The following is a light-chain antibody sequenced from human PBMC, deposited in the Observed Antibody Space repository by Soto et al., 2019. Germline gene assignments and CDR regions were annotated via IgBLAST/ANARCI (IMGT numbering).Light chain of an antibody. V-gene: IGKV1-9*01. CDR1: QDISSY. J-gene: IGKJ1*01. CDR3: QQLNRFPRT. CDR2: SAS. Sequence: DIQLTQSPSFLSASVGDRVTITCRASQDISSYLAWYQQKPGKVPRCLTHSASTLQSGVPSRFSATGSGTTFTLTISSLQPEDIATYYCQQLNRFPRTFGQGTKVEV.